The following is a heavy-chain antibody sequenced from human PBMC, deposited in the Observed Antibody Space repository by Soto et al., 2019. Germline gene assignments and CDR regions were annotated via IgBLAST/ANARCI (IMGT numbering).Heavy chain of an antibody. CDR2: ISAYNGNT. D-gene: IGHD3-3*01. CDR1: GYTFTSYG. V-gene: IGHV1-18*04. CDR3: ARDQGAADGAGYDFWSGRYGMDV. J-gene: IGHJ6*02. Sequence: QVQLVQSGAEVKKPGASVKVSCKASGYTFTSYGISWVRQAPGQGLEWMGWISAYNGNTNYAQKLQGRVTMTTDTSTSTAYVERRSLRSDDTAVYYCARDQGAADGAGYDFWSGRYGMDVWGQGTTVTVSS.